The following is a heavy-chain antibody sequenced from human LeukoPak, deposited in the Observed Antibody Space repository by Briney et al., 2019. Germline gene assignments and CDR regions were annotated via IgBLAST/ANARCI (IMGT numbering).Heavy chain of an antibody. J-gene: IGHJ3*02. CDR3: ARDLAWPHTRDAFDI. V-gene: IGHV3-23*01. CDR2: ISGSGGST. Sequence: GGSLRLSCAASGFTFSSYAMSWVRQAPGKGLEWVSAISGSGGSTYYADSVKGRFTISRDNAKNSLYLQMNSLRAEDTAVYYCARDLAWPHTRDAFDIWGQGTMVTVSS. CDR1: GFTFSSYA. D-gene: IGHD5-24*01.